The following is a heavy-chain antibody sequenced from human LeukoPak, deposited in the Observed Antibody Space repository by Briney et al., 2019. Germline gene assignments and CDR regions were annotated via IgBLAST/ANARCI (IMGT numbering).Heavy chain of an antibody. Sequence: SETLSLTCSVSGDSIRSGDAYWGWIRQSPLKGLEWIASIYYVGSPHYNPSLNSRRVTMSVDTAKNQFSLKLTSVTAADTAVYYCARIPITKRAMDVWGRGTTVTVSS. CDR1: GDSIRSGDAY. J-gene: IGHJ6*02. CDR3: ARIPITKRAMDV. V-gene: IGHV4-39*01. CDR2: IYYVGSP. D-gene: IGHD3-3*01.